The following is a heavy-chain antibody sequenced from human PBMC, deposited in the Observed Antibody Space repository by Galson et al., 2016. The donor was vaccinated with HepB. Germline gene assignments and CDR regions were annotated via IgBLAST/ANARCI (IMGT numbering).Heavy chain of an antibody. CDR1: GFTFRSYG. Sequence: SLRLSCAASGFTFRSYGMHWVRLAPGKGLEWVAAIWYDGSNEYYSDSVKGRVTISRDNSKNTLYLQMDSLRDEDTAVYYCARDQEWELPRMGGMDVWGQGTTVTVSS. D-gene: IGHD1-26*01. CDR2: IWYDGSNE. J-gene: IGHJ6*02. V-gene: IGHV3-33*01. CDR3: ARDQEWELPRMGGMDV.